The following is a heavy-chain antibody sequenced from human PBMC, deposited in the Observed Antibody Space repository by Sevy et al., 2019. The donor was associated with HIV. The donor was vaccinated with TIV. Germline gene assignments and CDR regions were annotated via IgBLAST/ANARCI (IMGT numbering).Heavy chain of an antibody. D-gene: IGHD4-17*01. CDR1: GGSISSGGYY. CDR3: ARVGDYGDYVGWFDP. Sequence: SETLSLTCTVSGGSISSGGYYWSWIRQHPGKGLEWIGYIYYSGSTYYNPSLKSRVTISVDTSKNQFSLKLSSVTAADTVVYYCARVGDYGDYVGWFDPWGQGTLVTVSS. CDR2: IYYSGST. V-gene: IGHV4-31*03. J-gene: IGHJ5*02.